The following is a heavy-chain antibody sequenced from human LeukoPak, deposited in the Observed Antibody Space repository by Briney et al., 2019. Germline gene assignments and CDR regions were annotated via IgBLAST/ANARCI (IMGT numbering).Heavy chain of an antibody. CDR2: MYSGGST. CDR3: ARDRSLTPNYYDSRGGVV. Sequence: GGSLRLSCAASGFTVSSNYMSWVRQAPGKGLEWVSVMYSGGSTYYADSVKGRFTISRDNSKNTLYLQMNSLRAEDTAVYYCARDRSLTPNYYDSRGGVVWGQGTLVTVSS. D-gene: IGHD3-22*01. V-gene: IGHV3-53*01. J-gene: IGHJ4*02. CDR1: GFTVSSNY.